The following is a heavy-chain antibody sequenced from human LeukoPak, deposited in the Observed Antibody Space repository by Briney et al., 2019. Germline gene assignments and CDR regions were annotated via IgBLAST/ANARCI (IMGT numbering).Heavy chain of an antibody. D-gene: IGHD3-22*01. V-gene: IGHV3-7*01. Sequence: GGSLRLSCAASGFTFSNYWMTWVRQAPGKGLEWVANIKPGGDGQYYVDSVRGRFTISRDNSKNTLYLQMNSLRAEDTAVYYCARDGYYYDSSGYGYWGQGTLVTVSS. CDR2: IKPGGDGQ. CDR3: ARDGYYYDSSGYGY. J-gene: IGHJ4*02. CDR1: GFTFSNYW.